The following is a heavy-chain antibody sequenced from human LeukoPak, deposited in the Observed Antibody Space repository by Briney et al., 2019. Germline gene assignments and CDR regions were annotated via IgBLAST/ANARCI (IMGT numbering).Heavy chain of an antibody. J-gene: IGHJ4*02. CDR2: IIPRLDIA. CDR1: GGTFSSYA. V-gene: IGHV1-69*04. D-gene: IGHD3-9*01. Sequence: SVKVSCKASGGTFSSYAISCVRQAPGQGLEWMGRIIPRLDIADSAQSFQGRVTITADKSTSTAYMELSSLRSDDTAVYYCAREWYDILTGYQGFQLDYWGQGSLVTVSS. CDR3: AREWYDILTGYQGFQLDY.